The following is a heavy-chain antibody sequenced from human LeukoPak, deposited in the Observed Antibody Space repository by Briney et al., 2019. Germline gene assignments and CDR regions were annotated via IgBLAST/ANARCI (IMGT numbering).Heavy chain of an antibody. V-gene: IGHV3-7*03. CDR2: IKQDGSEK. Sequence: GGSLRLSCAASGFTFSSSWMSWVRQAPGKGLEWVANIKQDGSEKYYVGSVKGRFTISRDNAKNSLYLQMDSLRAEDTAVYHCARDGPYSSSATHPPWGQGTLVTVSS. CDR1: GFTFSSSW. CDR3: ARDGPYSSSATHPP. D-gene: IGHD6-6*01. J-gene: IGHJ5*02.